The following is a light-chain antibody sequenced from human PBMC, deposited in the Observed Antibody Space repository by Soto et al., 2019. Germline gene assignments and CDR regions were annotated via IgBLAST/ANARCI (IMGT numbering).Light chain of an antibody. V-gene: IGLV1-40*01. Sequence: QSVLTQPPSVSGAPGQRVTISCTGHHSNLGAGYDVHWYQQLPGAAPKLVIFGNRNRPSGVPERFSGSKSGTSASLAITGLQAEDEADYYCQAYDYSLTAFGFGGGTKVTVL. J-gene: IGLJ3*02. CDR1: HSNLGAGYD. CDR2: GNR. CDR3: QAYDYSLTAFG.